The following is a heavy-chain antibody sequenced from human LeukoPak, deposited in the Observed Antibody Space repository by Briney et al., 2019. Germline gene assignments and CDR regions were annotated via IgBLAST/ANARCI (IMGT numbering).Heavy chain of an antibody. CDR3: ASGGYCSGGSCYKEGPNWFDP. J-gene: IGHJ5*02. CDR2: IYYSGST. D-gene: IGHD2-15*01. Sequence: SETLSLTCTVSGGSISSGGYYWSWIRQHPGKGLEWIGYIYYSGSTYYNPSLKSRVTISVDTSKNQFSLKLSSVTAADTAVYYYASGGYCSGGSCYKEGPNWFDPWGQGTLVTVSS. V-gene: IGHV4-31*03. CDR1: GGSISSGGYY.